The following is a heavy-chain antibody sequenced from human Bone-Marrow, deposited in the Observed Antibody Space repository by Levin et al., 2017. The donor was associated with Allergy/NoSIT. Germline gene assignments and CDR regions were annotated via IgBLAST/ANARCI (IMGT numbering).Heavy chain of an antibody. CDR3: ARGGTKCRNWFDP. CDR2: LYNTGSS. D-gene: IGHD3-16*01. CDR1: GGSLNSGDYY. V-gene: IGHV4-39*07. Sequence: SETLSLTCTLSGGSLNSGDYYWAWLRQSPGKGLEWIGSLYNTGSSYNNPSLKSRVTLSVDTSKSKFSLELSFVTAADTADYYCARGGTKCRNWFDPWGQGTLVTVTS. J-gene: IGHJ5*02.